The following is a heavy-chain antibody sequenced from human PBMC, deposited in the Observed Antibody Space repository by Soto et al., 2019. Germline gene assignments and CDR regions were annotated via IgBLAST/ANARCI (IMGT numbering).Heavy chain of an antibody. CDR3: ARPSSGIVATPRSDYYMDV. Sequence: ASVKVSCKASGYTFTGYYMHWVRQAPGQGLEWMGWINPNSGDTNYAQKFQGWVTMTRDTSISTAYMELSRLRSDDTAVYYCARPSSGIVATPRSDYYMDVWGKGTTVTVSS. J-gene: IGHJ6*03. CDR1: GYTFTGYY. V-gene: IGHV1-2*04. CDR2: INPNSGDT. D-gene: IGHD5-12*01.